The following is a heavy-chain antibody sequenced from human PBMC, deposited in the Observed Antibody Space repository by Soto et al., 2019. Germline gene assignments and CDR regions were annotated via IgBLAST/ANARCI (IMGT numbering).Heavy chain of an antibody. V-gene: IGHV1-69*06. CDR3: ARGVYGSGNYYTGPSAFDI. CDR2: TIPVFNTA. J-gene: IGHJ3*02. D-gene: IGHD3-10*01. Sequence: QVQLEQSGAEVKKPGSSVKISCKASGGTLSDHGVSWLRQAPGQGLEWVGGTIPVFNTAKYAPKFQGRVTIAADKSTNIAYMELGSLRSDDTSFYYCARGVYGSGNYYTGPSAFDIWGQGTQVIVSS. CDR1: GGTLSDHG.